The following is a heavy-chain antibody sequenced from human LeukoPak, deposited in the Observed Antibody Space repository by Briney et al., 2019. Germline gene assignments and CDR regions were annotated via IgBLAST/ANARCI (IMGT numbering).Heavy chain of an antibody. D-gene: IGHD1-20*01. CDR3: ARGRTLITGIDY. J-gene: IGHJ4*02. CDR2: ISAYNGDT. Sequence: ASVKVSCTASGYIFTSYGISWVRQAPGQGLEWMGWISAYNGDTNYAQNLQGRVTMTTGTSTSTAYMELRSLRSDDTAVYYCARGRTLITGIDYWGQGTLVTVSS. CDR1: GYIFTSYG. V-gene: IGHV1-18*01.